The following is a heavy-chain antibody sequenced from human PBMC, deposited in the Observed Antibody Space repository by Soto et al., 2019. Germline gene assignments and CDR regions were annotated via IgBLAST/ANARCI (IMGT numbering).Heavy chain of an antibody. CDR3: TTVLYDSSGFFLGYYYYGMDV. V-gene: IGHV3-15*07. D-gene: IGHD3-22*01. J-gene: IGHJ6*02. Sequence: GGSLRLSCAASGFTFSNAWMNWVRQAPGKGLEWVGRIKSKTDGGTTDYAAPVKGRFTISRDDSKNTLYLQMNSLKTEDTAVYYCTTVLYDSSGFFLGYYYYGMDVWGQGTTVTVS. CDR2: IKSKTDGGTT. CDR1: GFTFSNAW.